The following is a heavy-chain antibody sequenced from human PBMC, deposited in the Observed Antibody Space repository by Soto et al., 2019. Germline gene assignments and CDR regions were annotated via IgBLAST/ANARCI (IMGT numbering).Heavy chain of an antibody. D-gene: IGHD3-10*01. CDR3: AKDLNRVVLLVYGRCDD. CDR1: GFTFINHG. CDR2: ISYDGNKK. V-gene: IGHV3-30*18. Sequence: QVQLVESGGAVVQPGRSLRLSCAASGFTFINHGIHWVRQAPGKGLEWLAVISYDGNKKFYADSVKGRFTISRDNSKSTVFLQLNNLRPEDTALYYCAKDLNRVVLLVYGRCDDWGRGTLVTVSS. J-gene: IGHJ4*02.